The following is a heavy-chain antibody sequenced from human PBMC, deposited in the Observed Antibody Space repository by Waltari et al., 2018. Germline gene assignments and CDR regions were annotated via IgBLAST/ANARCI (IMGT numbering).Heavy chain of an antibody. D-gene: IGHD3-10*01. CDR2: IYHSGST. V-gene: IGHV4-38-2*01. CDR1: GYSISSGYY. CDR3: ARHLGGYGSHNPGY. Sequence: QVQLQESGPGLVKPSETLSLTCAVSGYSISSGYYWGWIRQPPGKGLEWIGSIYHSGSTYYNPSLKSRVTISVDTSKSQFSLKLSSVTAADTAVYYCARHLGGYGSHNPGYWGQGTLVTVSS. J-gene: IGHJ4*02.